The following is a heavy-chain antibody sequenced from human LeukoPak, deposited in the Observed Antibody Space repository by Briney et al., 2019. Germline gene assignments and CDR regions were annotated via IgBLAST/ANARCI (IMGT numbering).Heavy chain of an antibody. Sequence: PGGSLRLSCAASGFAFSDYYMTWIRQAPGRGLEWISYINGXXSDTKYADSVKGRFTISRDNAKNSVYLLMNSLRAEDTAVYYCARRGTTYCTVDSCHPNWFDPWGQGTLVTVSS. V-gene: IGHV3-11*03. J-gene: IGHJ5*02. CDR3: ARRGTTYCTVDSCHPNWFDP. CDR2: INGXXSDT. D-gene: IGHD2-15*01. CDR1: GFAFSDYY.